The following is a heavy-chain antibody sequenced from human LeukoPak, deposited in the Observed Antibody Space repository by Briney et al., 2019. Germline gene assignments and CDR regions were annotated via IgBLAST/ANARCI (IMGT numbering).Heavy chain of an antibody. J-gene: IGHJ6*02. V-gene: IGHV4-59*08. Sequence: PSETLSLTCTVSGGSISSYYWSWNRQPPGKGLEWIGYIYYSGSTNYNPSLKSRVTISVDTSKNQFSLKLSSVTAADTAVYYCARYYYSDSSGYPYSYYGMDVWGQGTTVTVSS. D-gene: IGHD3-22*01. CDR2: IYYSGST. CDR3: ARYYYSDSSGYPYSYYGMDV. CDR1: GGSISSYY.